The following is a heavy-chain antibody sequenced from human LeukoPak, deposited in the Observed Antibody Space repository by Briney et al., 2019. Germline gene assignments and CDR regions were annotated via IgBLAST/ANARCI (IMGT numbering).Heavy chain of an antibody. CDR3: ARDSYDGTGYHPGDY. Sequence: PGGSLRLSCAASGFTFSSYAMHWVRQAPGKGLEWVAVISYDGSNKYYADSVKGRFTISRDNSKNTLYLQMNGLRAEDTAVYYCARDSYDGTGYHPGDYWGQGTLVTVSS. D-gene: IGHD3-22*01. CDR2: ISYDGSNK. V-gene: IGHV3-30*04. CDR1: GFTFSSYA. J-gene: IGHJ4*02.